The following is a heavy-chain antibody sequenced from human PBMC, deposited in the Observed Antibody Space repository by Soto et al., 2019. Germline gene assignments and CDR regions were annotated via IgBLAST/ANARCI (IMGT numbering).Heavy chain of an antibody. Sequence: GGSLRLSCAASGFTFSSYSMNWVRQAPGKGLEWVSYISSSSSTIYYADSVKGRFTISRDNAKNSLYLQMNSLRAEDTAVYYCARDGDYDFWSGPNWFDPWGQGTLVTVSS. J-gene: IGHJ5*02. CDR3: ARDGDYDFWSGPNWFDP. D-gene: IGHD3-3*01. CDR2: ISSSSSTI. V-gene: IGHV3-48*01. CDR1: GFTFSSYS.